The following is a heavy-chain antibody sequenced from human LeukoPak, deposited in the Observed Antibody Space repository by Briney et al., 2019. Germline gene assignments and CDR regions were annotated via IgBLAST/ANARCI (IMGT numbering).Heavy chain of an antibody. J-gene: IGHJ4*02. Sequence: GSSVKVSCKASGGTFISYAISWVRQAPGQGLEWMGGTIPIFGTANYAQKFQGRVTITADESTSTAYMELSSLRSEDTAVYYCASPEGATITSTSGYFDYWGQGTLVTVSS. CDR3: ASPEGATITSTSGYFDY. V-gene: IGHV1-69*01. CDR2: TIPIFGTA. D-gene: IGHD5-24*01. CDR1: GGTFISYA.